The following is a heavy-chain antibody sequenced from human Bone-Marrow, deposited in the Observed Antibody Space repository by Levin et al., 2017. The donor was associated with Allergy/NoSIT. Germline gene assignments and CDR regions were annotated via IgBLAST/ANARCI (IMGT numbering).Heavy chain of an antibody. CDR2: ISSYGHGT. D-gene: IGHD1-14*01. J-gene: IGHJ4*02. V-gene: IGHV3-64*01. Sequence: PGGSLRLSCAASGFTFSDYSMFWVRQAPGKGLEYVSGISSYGHGTYYASSVEGRFAISRDNSKNRLFLQMGSLRGEDMGVYYCARGNLLWYFDYWGQGTVVAVSS. CDR3: ARGNLLWYFDY. CDR1: GFTFSDYS.